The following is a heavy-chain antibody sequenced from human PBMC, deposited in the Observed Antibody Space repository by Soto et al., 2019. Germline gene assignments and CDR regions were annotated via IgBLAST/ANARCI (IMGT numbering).Heavy chain of an antibody. J-gene: IGHJ5*02. CDR2: VSHSGST. CDR3: ASTYYYGSGSSPSWFDP. D-gene: IGHD3-10*01. V-gene: IGHV4-38-2*01. CDR1: GHSITSGYS. Sequence: PSETLSLTCAVSGHSITSGYSWGWIRQPPGKGLEWIASVSHSGSTYYNPSLRSRVTISVDTSKKQFSLRLDSVTAADTAVYYCASTYYYGSGSSPSWFDPWGQGTLVTVSS.